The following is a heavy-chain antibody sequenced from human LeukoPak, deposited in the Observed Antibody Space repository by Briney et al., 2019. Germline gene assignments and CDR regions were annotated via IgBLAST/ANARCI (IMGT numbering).Heavy chain of an antibody. D-gene: IGHD6-13*01. J-gene: IGHJ2*01. Sequence: PSETLSLTCAVYGGSFSDYYWGWIRQPPGKGLEWIGEINRSGSTNYNPSLKSRVTVSVDTSKNQFSLKLSSVTAADTAVYYCARVSSSWYQDWYFDLWGRGTLVTVSS. CDR1: GGSFSDYY. V-gene: IGHV4-34*01. CDR3: ARVSSSWYQDWYFDL. CDR2: INRSGST.